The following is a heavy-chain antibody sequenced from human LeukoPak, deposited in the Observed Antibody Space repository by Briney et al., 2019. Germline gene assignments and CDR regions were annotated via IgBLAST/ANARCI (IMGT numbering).Heavy chain of an antibody. V-gene: IGHV4-34*01. J-gene: IGHJ4*02. CDR1: GGSFSGYY. D-gene: IGHD3-10*01. CDR3: ARVGYVVRGVTRPFDY. Sequence: PSETLSLTCAVYGGSFSGYYWSWIRPPPGKGLEWIGEINHSGSTNYNPSLKSRVTISVDTSKNQFSLKLSSVTAADTAVYYCARVGYVVRGVTRPFDYWGQGTLVTVSS. CDR2: INHSGST.